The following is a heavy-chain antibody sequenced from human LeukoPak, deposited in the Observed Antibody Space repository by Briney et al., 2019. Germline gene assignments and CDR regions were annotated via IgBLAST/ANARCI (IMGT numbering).Heavy chain of an antibody. D-gene: IGHD3-3*01. J-gene: IGHJ5*02. V-gene: IGHV4-4*07. CDR2: IYTSGST. CDR3: ARDLIDYDFWSGSNWFDP. Sequence: SETLSLXCTVSGGSSSSYYWSWIRRPAGKGLEWIGRIYTSGSTNYNPSLKSRVTMSVDTSKNQFSLKLSSVTAADTAVYYCARDLIDYDFWSGSNWFDPWGQGTLVTVSS. CDR1: GGSSSSYY.